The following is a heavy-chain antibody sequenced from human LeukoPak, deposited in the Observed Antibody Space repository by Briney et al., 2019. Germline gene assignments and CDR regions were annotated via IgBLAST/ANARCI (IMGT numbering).Heavy chain of an antibody. D-gene: IGHD3-22*01. CDR1: GYTFSSFS. J-gene: IGHJ4*02. Sequence: GVSLRLSCAASGYTFSSFSINWVRQAPGKGLEWVSSISVRSNYIYYADSVRGRYTISRDDARDSLYLQMNSLRAEDTAVYYCVRLRRNSDTSGYYYYYDFWGQGTLVTVSS. CDR2: ISVRSNYI. CDR3: VRLRRNSDTSGYYYYYDF. V-gene: IGHV3-21*01.